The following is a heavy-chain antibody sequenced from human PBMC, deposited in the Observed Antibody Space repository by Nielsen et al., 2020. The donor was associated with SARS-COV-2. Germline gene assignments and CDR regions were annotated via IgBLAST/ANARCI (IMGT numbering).Heavy chain of an antibody. J-gene: IGHJ6*02. CDR2: IYYSGST. D-gene: IGHD3-10*01. Sequence: SETLSLTCTVSGGSISSYYWSWIRQPPGKGLEWIGYIYYSGSTNYNPSLKSRVTISVDTSKNQFSLKLSSVTAADTAVYYCASTSFSSWVWFGESYGMDVWGQGTTVTVSS. CDR3: ASTSFSSWVWFGESYGMDV. V-gene: IGHV4-59*13. CDR1: GGSISSYY.